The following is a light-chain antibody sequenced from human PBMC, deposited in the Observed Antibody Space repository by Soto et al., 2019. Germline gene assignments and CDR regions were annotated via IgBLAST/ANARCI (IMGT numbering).Light chain of an antibody. CDR1: KLGDKY. CDR3: QAWDSSTAVV. CDR2: QDS. J-gene: IGLJ2*01. Sequence: SYELTQPPSVSVSPGQTASITCSGDKLGDKYACWYQQKPGQSPVLVIYQDSKRPSGIPERFSGSNSGNTATLTISGTQAMDEADYYCQAWDSSTAVVFGGGTKPPS. V-gene: IGLV3-1*01.